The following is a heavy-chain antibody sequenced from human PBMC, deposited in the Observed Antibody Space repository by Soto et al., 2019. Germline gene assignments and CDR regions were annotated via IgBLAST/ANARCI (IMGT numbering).Heavy chain of an antibody. D-gene: IGHD6-13*01. CDR3: ARGSSGYISSWYYFDY. J-gene: IGHJ4*02. CDR1: GFTCTDYA. V-gene: IGHV3-23*01. Sequence: PGGSLRLSCAASGFTCTDYALSWVRQAPGRGLEWVATISGIGGSTYLADSVKGRLSISRDNSKNTVSLLMNSLRAEDTAVYFCARGSSGYISSWYYFDYWGRGTLVTVS. CDR2: ISGIGGST.